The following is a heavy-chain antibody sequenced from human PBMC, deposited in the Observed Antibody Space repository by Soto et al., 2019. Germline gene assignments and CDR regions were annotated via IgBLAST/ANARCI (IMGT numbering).Heavy chain of an antibody. V-gene: IGHV3-21*01. CDR1: GFTFSSYS. CDR3: ARDTSLITGTTWWFDP. D-gene: IGHD1-7*01. J-gene: IGHJ5*02. CDR2: ISSSSSYI. Sequence: GGSLRLSCAASGFTFSSYSMNWVRQAPGKGLEWVSSISSSSSYIYYADSVKGRFTISRDNAKNSLYLQMNSLRAEDTAVYYCARDTSLITGTTWWFDPWGQGTLVTVSS.